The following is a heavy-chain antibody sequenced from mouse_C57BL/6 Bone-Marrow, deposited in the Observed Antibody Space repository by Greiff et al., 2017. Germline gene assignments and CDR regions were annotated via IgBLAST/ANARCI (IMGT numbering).Heavy chain of an antibody. D-gene: IGHD3-3*01. Sequence: DVQLVESGGGLVQPGGSMKLSCAASGFPFSDAWMDWVRPSPEKGLEWVALFRNKAKNHATYYAESVKGRFTISRDDSKSRVYLQMNSLRPEDTGIYYCTGWERVRLAYWGQGTLVTVSA. CDR1: GFPFSDAW. CDR2: FRNKAKNHAT. V-gene: IGHV6-6*01. J-gene: IGHJ3*01. CDR3: TGWERVRLAY.